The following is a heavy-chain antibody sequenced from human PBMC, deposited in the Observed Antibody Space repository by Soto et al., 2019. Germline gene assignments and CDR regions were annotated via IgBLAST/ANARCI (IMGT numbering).Heavy chain of an antibody. J-gene: IGHJ6*02. D-gene: IGHD3-3*01. CDR1: GGTFSSYA. Sequence: QVQLVQSGAEVKKPGSSVKVSCKASGGTFSSYAISWVRQAPGQGLEWMGGIIPIFGTANYARKFQGRVTITADESTSTAYMELSSLRSEDTAVYYCARDYITIFGVVIIPDYYYGMDVWGQGTTVTVSS. CDR2: IIPIFGTA. V-gene: IGHV1-69*01. CDR3: ARDYITIFGVVIIPDYYYGMDV.